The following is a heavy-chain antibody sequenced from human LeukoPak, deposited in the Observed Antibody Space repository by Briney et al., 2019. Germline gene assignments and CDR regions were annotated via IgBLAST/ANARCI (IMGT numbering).Heavy chain of an antibody. CDR2: ISSTSSAI. CDR1: GFAFSSYS. J-gene: IGHJ4*02. V-gene: IGHV3-48*04. D-gene: IGHD3-16*01. CDR3: ARVIGSYGDSAY. Sequence: GGSLRLSCAASGFAFSSYSMNWVRQAPGKGLEWLSYISSTSSAIYYADSLKGRFTISRDNAKNSLYLQMNSLRAEDTAVYYCARVIGSYGDSAYWGQGTLVTVSS.